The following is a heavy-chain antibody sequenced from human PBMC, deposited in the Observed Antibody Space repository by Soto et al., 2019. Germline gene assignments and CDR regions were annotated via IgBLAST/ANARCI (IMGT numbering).Heavy chain of an antibody. D-gene: IGHD6-19*01. Sequence: LRLSCAASGFTFSSYGMHWVRQAPGKGLEWVAVIWYDGSNKYYADSVKGRFTISRDNSKNTLYLQMNSLRAEDTAVYYCARDQQWLVRFYFDFWGQGTLVTAPQ. V-gene: IGHV3-33*01. CDR1: GFTFSSYG. CDR2: IWYDGSNK. J-gene: IGHJ4*02. CDR3: ARDQQWLVRFYFDF.